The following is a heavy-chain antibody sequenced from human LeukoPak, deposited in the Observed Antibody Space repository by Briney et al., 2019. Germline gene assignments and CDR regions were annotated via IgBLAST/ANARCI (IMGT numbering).Heavy chain of an antibody. CDR2: IYPGDSDT. CDR3: ASQSIAASTLPYYYYMDV. J-gene: IGHJ6*03. CDR1: GYSFTSYW. V-gene: IGHV5-51*01. Sequence: GESLKISCKGSGYSFTSYWIGWVRQMPGKGLEWMGIIYPGDSDTRYSPSFQGQVTISADKSISTAYLQWSSLKASDTAMYYCASQSIAASTLPYYYYMDVWGKGTTVTVSS. D-gene: IGHD6-6*01.